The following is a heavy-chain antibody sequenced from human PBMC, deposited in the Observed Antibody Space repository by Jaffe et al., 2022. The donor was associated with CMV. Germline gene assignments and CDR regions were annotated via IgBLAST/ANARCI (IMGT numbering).Heavy chain of an antibody. CDR2: IRSKANTYAT. J-gene: IGHJ3*02. CDR1: GFTFSGSG. Sequence: EVQLVESGGGLVQPGGSLKVSCAASGFTFSGSGMHWVRQASGKGLEWIGRIRSKANTYATAYAASVQGRFTISRDDSKNTAYLQMNSLTTEDTAVYYCTRHVSDYYDSGFDIWGQGTMVTVSS. CDR3: TRHVSDYYDSGFDI. D-gene: IGHD3-22*01. V-gene: IGHV3-73*02.